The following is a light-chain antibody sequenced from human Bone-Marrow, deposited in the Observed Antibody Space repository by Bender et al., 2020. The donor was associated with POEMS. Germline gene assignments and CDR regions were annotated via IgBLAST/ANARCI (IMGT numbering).Light chain of an antibody. V-gene: IGLV2-14*01. CDR3: CSYRSGGAWV. CDR2: EVT. J-gene: IGLJ3*02. Sequence: QSALTQPASVSGSPGQSITISCTGTSSDVGNYNYVSWYQQHPGKAPKLIIYEVTKRPSGVPHRFSGSKSGNTASLTISALQAEDEADYYCCSYRSGGAWVFGGGTKLTVL. CDR1: SSDVGNYNY.